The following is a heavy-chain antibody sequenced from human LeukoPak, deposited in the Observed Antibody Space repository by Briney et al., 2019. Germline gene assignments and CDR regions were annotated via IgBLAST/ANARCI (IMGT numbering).Heavy chain of an antibody. J-gene: IGHJ4*02. Sequence: PGGSLRLSXAASGFTFSSYSMNWVRQAPGKGLEWVSSISSSSSYIYYADSVKGRFTISRDNAKNSLYLQMNGLRAEDTAVYYRARGYCSGGSCRKLDYWGQGTLVTVSS. V-gene: IGHV3-21*01. CDR3: ARGYCSGGSCRKLDY. D-gene: IGHD2-15*01. CDR1: GFTFSSYS. CDR2: ISSSSSYI.